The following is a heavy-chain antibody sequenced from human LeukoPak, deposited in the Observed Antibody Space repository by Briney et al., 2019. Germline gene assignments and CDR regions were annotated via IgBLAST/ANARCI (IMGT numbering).Heavy chain of an antibody. Sequence: PGGSLRLSCTASGFIFSSFGMHWVRQAPGKGLEWVASLWYDETNKYYTDSVKGRFTISRDNLKNTLNLQMDSLRAEDTAIYYCARARDNYDNSGFSALDLWGQGTLVSVSS. D-gene: IGHD3-22*01. V-gene: IGHV3-33*01. CDR1: GFIFSSFG. CDR3: ARARDNYDNSGFSALDL. J-gene: IGHJ5*02. CDR2: LWYDETNK.